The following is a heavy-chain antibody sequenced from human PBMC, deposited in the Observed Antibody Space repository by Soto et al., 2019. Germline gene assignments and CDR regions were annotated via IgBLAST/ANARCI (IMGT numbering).Heavy chain of an antibody. CDR1: GYTFTSYY. CDR3: ARVRKGNSYYYYYGMDV. D-gene: IGHD4-4*01. CDR2: INPSGGST. V-gene: IGHV1-46*01. Sequence: ASVKVSCKASGYTFTSYYMHWVRQAPGQGLEWMGIINPSGGSTSYAQKFQGRVTMTRDTSTSTVYMELSSLRSEDTAVYYCARVRKGNSYYYYYGMDVWDQGTTVTVSS. J-gene: IGHJ6*02.